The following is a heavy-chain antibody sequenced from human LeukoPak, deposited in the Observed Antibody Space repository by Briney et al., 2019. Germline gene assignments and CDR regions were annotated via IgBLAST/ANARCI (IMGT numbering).Heavy chain of an antibody. CDR3: ARPLYGSGRSDY. CDR2: ISYDGSNK. V-gene: IGHV3-30*03. J-gene: IGHJ4*02. Sequence: GGSLRLSCAASGFTFSSYGMHWVRQAPGKGLEWVAVISYDGSNKYYADSVKGRFTISRDNSKNTLYLQMNSLRAEDTAVYYCARPLYGSGRSDYWGQGTLVTVSS. D-gene: IGHD3-10*01. CDR1: GFTFSSYG.